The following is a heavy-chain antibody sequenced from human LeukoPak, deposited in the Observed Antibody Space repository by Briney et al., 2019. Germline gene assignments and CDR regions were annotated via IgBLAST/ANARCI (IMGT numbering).Heavy chain of an antibody. CDR2: ISGSGGST. J-gene: IGHJ4*02. D-gene: IGHD6-6*01. Sequence: GGSLRLSCAASGFSFSSYAMSWVRQAPGKGLEWVSAISGSGGSTYYADSVKGRFTISRDNSKNTLYLQMNSLRAEDTAVYYCAKAQAARPFVYWGQGTLVTVSS. V-gene: IGHV3-23*01. CDR3: AKAQAARPFVY. CDR1: GFSFSSYA.